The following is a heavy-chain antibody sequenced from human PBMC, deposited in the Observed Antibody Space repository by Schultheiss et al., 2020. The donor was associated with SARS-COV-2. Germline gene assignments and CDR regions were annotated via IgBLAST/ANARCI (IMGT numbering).Heavy chain of an antibody. D-gene: IGHD5-18*01. CDR2: ISGSGGST. CDR3: ARDGDTAMVPIDYYYGMDV. V-gene: IGHV3-23*01. Sequence: GESLKISCAASGFTFSSYAMSWVRQAPGKGLEWVSAISGSGGSTYYADSVKGRFTISRDNAKNTLYLQMNSLRAEDTAVYYCARDGDTAMVPIDYYYGMDVWGQGTTVTVSS. J-gene: IGHJ6*02. CDR1: GFTFSSYA.